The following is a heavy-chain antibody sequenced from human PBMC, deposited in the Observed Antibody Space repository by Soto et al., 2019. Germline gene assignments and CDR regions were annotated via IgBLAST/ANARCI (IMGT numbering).Heavy chain of an antibody. J-gene: IGHJ5*02. D-gene: IGHD2-2*01. CDR3: ARSRGYCSSTSCWENWFDP. Sequence: GESLKISCKGSGYSFTRYWIGWVRQMPGKGLEWMGIIYPGDSDTRYSPSFQGQVTISADKSISTAYLQWSSLKASDTAMYYCARSRGYCSSTSCWENWFDPWGQGTLVTVSS. CDR1: GYSFTRYW. V-gene: IGHV5-51*01. CDR2: IYPGDSDT.